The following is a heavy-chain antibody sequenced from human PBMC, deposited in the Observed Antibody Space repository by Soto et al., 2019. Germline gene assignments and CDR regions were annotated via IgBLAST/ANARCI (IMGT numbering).Heavy chain of an antibody. CDR2: IYYSGST. J-gene: IGHJ4*02. V-gene: IGHV4-61*03. D-gene: IGHD4-17*01. CDR1: GDSVTTGSYY. Sequence: QLQESGPGLVKPSETLSLTCKVSGDSVTTGSYYWTWIRQPPGKGLEWIGYIYYSGSTNYNPSLESRATISAYKSGNHFSLNLTSVTADDTAVYYCSRRDYAIDSWGRGTLVTVSS. CDR3: SRRDYAIDS.